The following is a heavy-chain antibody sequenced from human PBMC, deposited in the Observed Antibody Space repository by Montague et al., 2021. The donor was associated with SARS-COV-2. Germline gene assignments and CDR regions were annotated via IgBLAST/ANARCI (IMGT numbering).Heavy chain of an antibody. D-gene: IGHD2-2*01. CDR1: GGSISSGGYY. CDR2: IYYSGST. V-gene: IGHV4-31*03. CDR3: ATESLGYCSSTSCYGPHYGMGV. Sequence: TLSLTCTVSGGSISSGGYYWSWIRQHPGKGLEWIGYIYYSGSTYYNPSLKSRVTISVDTSKNQFSLKLSSVTAADTAVYYRATESLGYCSSTSCYGPHYGMGVWGPGTTVTVSS. J-gene: IGHJ6*02.